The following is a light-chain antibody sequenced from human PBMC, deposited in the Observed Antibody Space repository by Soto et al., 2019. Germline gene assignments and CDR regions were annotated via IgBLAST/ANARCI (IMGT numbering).Light chain of an antibody. Sequence: EIVMTQSPATLSVSPGESATLSCRASPSVGSNLAWYQQRPGQSPRLLMYGASTRATGIPARFSGGGSGTDFTLTIDSLPSEYFAVYCRQQYNHRPSFGQGTKLVI. V-gene: IGKV3-15*01. CDR3: QQYNHRPS. CDR1: PSVGSN. J-gene: IGKJ2*01. CDR2: GAS.